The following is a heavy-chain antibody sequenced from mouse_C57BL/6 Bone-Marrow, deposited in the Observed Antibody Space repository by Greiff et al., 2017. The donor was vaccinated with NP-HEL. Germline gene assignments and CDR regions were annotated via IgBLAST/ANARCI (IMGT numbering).Heavy chain of an antibody. Sequence: QVQLQQSGAELVKPGASVKMSCKASAYTFTSYWITWVKQRPGQGLEWIGDIYPGSGSTNYNEKFKSKATLTVDTSSSTAYMQLSSLTSEDSAVYYCAVYGSSLAWFAYWGQGTLVTVSA. CDR1: AYTFTSYW. D-gene: IGHD1-1*01. CDR3: AVYGSSLAWFAY. V-gene: IGHV1-55*01. J-gene: IGHJ3*01. CDR2: IYPGSGST.